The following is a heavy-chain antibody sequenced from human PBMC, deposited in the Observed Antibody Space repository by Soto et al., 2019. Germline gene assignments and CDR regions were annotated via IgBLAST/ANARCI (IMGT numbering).Heavy chain of an antibody. Sequence: SETPSLTCTVSGGSISGGGYYWSWIRHHPGKGLEWIGYIYYSGSTYYNPSLKSRVTISVDTSKNQFSLKLSSVTAADTAVYYCAREATYYVILTGYFPFGYYGMDVWGQGTTVTVSS. CDR1: GGSISGGGYY. V-gene: IGHV4-31*03. CDR3: AREATYYVILTGYFPFGYYGMDV. J-gene: IGHJ6*02. D-gene: IGHD3-9*01. CDR2: IYYSGST.